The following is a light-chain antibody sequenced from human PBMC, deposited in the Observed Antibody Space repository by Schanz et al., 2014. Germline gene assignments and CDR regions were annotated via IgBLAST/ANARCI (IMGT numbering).Light chain of an antibody. CDR2: FND. CDR1: SSNIGNHA. CDR3: AAWDDSLNGVV. Sequence: QSALTQPPSVSEAPRQRVTISCSGSSSNIGNHAVNWYQQLPGKAPKLLIYFNDLLFSGVSDRFSGSKSGTSASLAITGLQSEDEADYYCAAWDDSLNGVVFGGGTKLTVL. J-gene: IGLJ2*01. V-gene: IGLV1-36*01.